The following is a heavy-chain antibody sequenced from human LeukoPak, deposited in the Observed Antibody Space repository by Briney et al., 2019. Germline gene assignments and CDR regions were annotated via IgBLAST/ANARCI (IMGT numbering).Heavy chain of an antibody. Sequence: SETLSLTCTVSGGSISSYYWSWIRQPAGKGLEWIGRIYTSGSTNYNPSLKSRVTMSVDTSKNQFSLKLSSVTAADTAVYYCARERPRGIYCSSTSCRGFNAFDIWGQGTMVTVSS. V-gene: IGHV4-4*07. J-gene: IGHJ3*02. CDR1: GGSISSYY. CDR3: ARERPRGIYCSSTSCRGFNAFDI. CDR2: IYTSGST. D-gene: IGHD2-2*01.